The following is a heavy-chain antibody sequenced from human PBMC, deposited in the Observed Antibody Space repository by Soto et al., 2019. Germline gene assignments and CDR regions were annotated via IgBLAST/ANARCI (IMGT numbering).Heavy chain of an antibody. CDR1: GFTFSSYG. J-gene: IGHJ4*02. D-gene: IGHD2-15*01. V-gene: IGHV3-30*18. Sequence: QVQLVESGGGVVQPGRSLRLSCAASGFTFSSYGMHWVRQAPGKGLEWVAVISYDGSNKYYADSVKGRFTISRDNSKTTLYLQMNSLRAEDTAVYYCAKDGLVCSGGSCYGFGYWGQGTLVTVSS. CDR3: AKDGLVCSGGSCYGFGY. CDR2: ISYDGSNK.